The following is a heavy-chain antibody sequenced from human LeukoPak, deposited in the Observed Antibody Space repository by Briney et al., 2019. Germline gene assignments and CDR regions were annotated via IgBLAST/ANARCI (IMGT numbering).Heavy chain of an antibody. CDR3: AAPAGAANWLDP. CDR2: IWYDGSKT. CDR1: GITFSRYG. Sequence: GGSLRLSCVATGITFSRYGMHWVRQAPGKGLEWVAFIWYDGSKTYYGDSVKGRFTISRDNSENTVYLQMSTLRADDTAVYYCAAPAGAANWLDPWGQGTLVTVSS. J-gene: IGHJ5*02. D-gene: IGHD1-26*01. V-gene: IGHV3-30*02.